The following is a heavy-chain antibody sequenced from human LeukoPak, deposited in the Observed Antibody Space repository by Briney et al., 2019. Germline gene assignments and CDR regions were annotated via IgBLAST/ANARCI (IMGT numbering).Heavy chain of an antibody. J-gene: IGHJ4*02. CDR3: ARAYDFWSGTLDY. D-gene: IGHD3-3*01. CDR2: IIPIFGTA. Sequence: VKVSCKASGGTFSSYAISWVRQAPGQGLEWMGGIIPIFGTANYAQKFQGRVTITADESTSTAYMELSSLRSEDTAVYYCARAYDFWSGTLDYWGQGTLVTVSS. CDR1: GGTFSSYA. V-gene: IGHV1-69*01.